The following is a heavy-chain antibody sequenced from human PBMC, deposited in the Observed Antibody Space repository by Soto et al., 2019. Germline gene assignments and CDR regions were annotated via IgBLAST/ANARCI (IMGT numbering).Heavy chain of an antibody. Sequence: PSETLSLTCTVSGGSISSYYWSWIRQPAGKGLGWIGRIYSSGSTNYNPSLKSRVTMSVDTSKNQFSLKLSSVTAADTAVYYCARDPLPYCSGGSCYVYWGQGTLVTVSS. V-gene: IGHV4-4*07. CDR2: IYSSGST. J-gene: IGHJ4*02. CDR3: ARDPLPYCSGGSCYVY. CDR1: GGSISSYY. D-gene: IGHD2-15*01.